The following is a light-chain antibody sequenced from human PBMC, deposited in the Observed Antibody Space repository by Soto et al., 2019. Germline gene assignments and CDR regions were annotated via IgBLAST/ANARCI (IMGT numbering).Light chain of an antibody. J-gene: IGKJ1*01. CDR2: KAS. Sequence: DIQMTQSPSTLSASVGDSVTITCRASQSISSWLAWYQQKPGKAPNLLIYKASSLESGVPSRFSGSGSGTEFTLTINNLQPDDFATYYCQKYDDYWRTFGQGTKVDIK. CDR1: QSISSW. CDR3: QKYDDYWRT. V-gene: IGKV1-5*03.